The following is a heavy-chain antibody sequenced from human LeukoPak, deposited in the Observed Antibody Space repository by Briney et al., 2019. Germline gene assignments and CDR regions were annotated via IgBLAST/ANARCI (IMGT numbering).Heavy chain of an antibody. V-gene: IGHV3-53*01. CDR2: LYTGGGT. J-gene: IGHJ4*02. D-gene: IGHD3-22*01. CDR1: GFSVRTTY. CDR3: TRSGYRHPYHFDS. Sequence: GGSLRLSCAASGFSVRTTYMSWVRQAPGKGLEWVSVLYTGGGTDHADSVKGRFTISRDNSKNTLSLQMNSLRVEDTAIYYCTRSGYRHPYHFDSWGQGTLVTVSS.